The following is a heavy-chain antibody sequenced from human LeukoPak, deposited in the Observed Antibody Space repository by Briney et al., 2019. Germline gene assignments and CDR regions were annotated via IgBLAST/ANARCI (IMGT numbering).Heavy chain of an antibody. CDR1: GFTLRSYD. CDR3: AKEYSGYDFDY. D-gene: IGHD5-12*01. J-gene: IGHJ4*02. Sequence: GGSLRLSCAASGFTLRSYDMSWVRQAPGKGLEWVAATSGSGGNTYYADSVKGRFTISRDNSKNTLYLQMNSLRAEDTAVHYCAKEYSGYDFDYWGQGTLVTVSS. V-gene: IGHV3-23*01. CDR2: TSGSGGNT.